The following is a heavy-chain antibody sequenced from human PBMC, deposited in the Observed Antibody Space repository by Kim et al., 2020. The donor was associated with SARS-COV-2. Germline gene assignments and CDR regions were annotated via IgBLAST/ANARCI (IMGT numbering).Heavy chain of an antibody. CDR3: ARGIAAAGTAFDP. V-gene: IGHV4-4*02. J-gene: IGHJ5*02. Sequence: YNPSLKSRVTRSVDKSKNQFSLKLSAVTAADTAVYYCARGIAAAGTAFDPGGQGTLVTVSS. D-gene: IGHD6-13*01.